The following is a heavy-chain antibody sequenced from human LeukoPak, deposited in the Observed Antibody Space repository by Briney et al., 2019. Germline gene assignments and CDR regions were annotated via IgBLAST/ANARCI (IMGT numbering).Heavy chain of an antibody. V-gene: IGHV1-18*01. Sequence: ASVKVSCKASGYTLTSYGISWVRQAPGQGLEWMGWISAYNGNTNYAQKLQGRVTMTTDTSTSTAYMELRSLRSDDTAVYYCARGGDYYDSSGYYPYWDYWGQGTLVTVSS. D-gene: IGHD3-22*01. J-gene: IGHJ4*02. CDR2: ISAYNGNT. CDR1: GYTLTSYG. CDR3: ARGGDYYDSSGYYPYWDY.